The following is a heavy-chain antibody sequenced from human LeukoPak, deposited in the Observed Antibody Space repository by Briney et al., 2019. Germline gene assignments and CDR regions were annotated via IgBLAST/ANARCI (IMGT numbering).Heavy chain of an antibody. CDR3: ARGDYETSGYYFDY. CDR2: IYYSGST. J-gene: IGHJ4*02. V-gene: IGHV4-31*03. CDR1: GGSISSGGYY. D-gene: IGHD3-22*01. Sequence: PSETLSLTCTVSGGSISSGGYYWSWIRQHPGKGLEWIGYIYYSGSTDYNPSLKSRVTISVDMSKNQFSLKLSSVTAADTAVYYCARGDYETSGYYFDYWGQGTLVTVSS.